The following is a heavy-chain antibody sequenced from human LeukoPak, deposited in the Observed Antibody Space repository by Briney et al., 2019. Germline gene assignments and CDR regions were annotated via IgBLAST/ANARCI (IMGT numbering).Heavy chain of an antibody. V-gene: IGHV3-23*01. CDR1: GFTFSSYG. Sequence: GGSLRLSCAASGFTFSSYGMSWVRQAPGKGLEWVSAISGSGGSTYYADSVKGRFTISRDNSKNTLYLQMNSLRAADTAVYYCAKDRYYYDSSGYCLDYWGQGTLVTVSS. D-gene: IGHD3-22*01. CDR3: AKDRYYYDSSGYCLDY. CDR2: ISGSGGST. J-gene: IGHJ4*02.